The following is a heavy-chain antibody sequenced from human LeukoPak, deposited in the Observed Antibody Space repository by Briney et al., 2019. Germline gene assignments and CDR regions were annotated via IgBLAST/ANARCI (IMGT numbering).Heavy chain of an antibody. CDR3: ARFASTVPWSTVNKGAFDI. J-gene: IGHJ3*02. D-gene: IGHD4-17*01. V-gene: IGHV4-61*02. Sequence: SETLSLTCTVSGGSISSGSYYWSWIRQPAGKGLEWIGRIYTSGSTNYNPSLKSRVTISVDTSKNQFSLKLSSVTAADTAVYYCARFASTVPWSTVNKGAFDIWGQGTMVTVSS. CDR2: IYTSGST. CDR1: GGSISSGSYY.